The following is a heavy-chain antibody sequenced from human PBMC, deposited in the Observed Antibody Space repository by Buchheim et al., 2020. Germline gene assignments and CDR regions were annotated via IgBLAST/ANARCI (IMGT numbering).Heavy chain of an antibody. D-gene: IGHD4/OR15-4a*01. J-gene: IGHJ4*01. CDR1: GYTFGSYY. CDR3: ARSWDGYGDDLDY. CDR2: INPTSADT. Sequence: QVLLVQSGAEVKKPGASAKISCKTSGYTFGSYYMHWVRRAPGQGLEWMGIINPTSADTPYTERLQRRITITRDTSTNTVYMELDSLRSDDTAVYYCARSWDGYGDDLDYWGQGTL. V-gene: IGHV1-46*04.